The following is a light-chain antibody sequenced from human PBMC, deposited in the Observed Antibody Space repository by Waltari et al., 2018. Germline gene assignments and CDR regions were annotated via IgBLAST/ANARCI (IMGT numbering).Light chain of an antibody. CDR3: QAWDISTIV. Sequence: SSDLTQPPSVSVSPGQPATVTCLRGTLGDKSVSWYQQKPGQSPVLIIYQDTRRPSRIPGQFSGSKSGNTATLTISGAQSMDEADYYCQAWDISTIVFGSGTKVTVL. J-gene: IGLJ1*01. CDR1: TLGDKS. V-gene: IGLV3-1*01. CDR2: QDT.